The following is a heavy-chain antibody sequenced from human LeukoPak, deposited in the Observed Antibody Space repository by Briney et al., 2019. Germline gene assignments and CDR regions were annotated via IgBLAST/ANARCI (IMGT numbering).Heavy chain of an antibody. CDR1: GYTFTGNY. CDR2: IIPNSGGT. D-gene: IGHD2-2*01. V-gene: IGHV1-2*02. CDR3: ATDNKYHD. J-gene: IGHJ4*02. Sequence: APVKVSCKSSGYTFTGNYIHWVRQAPGQGLEWMGWIIPNSGGTNYAQKFQGRVTMTRDTSISTAYMELSSLRSDDTAVYYCATDNKYHDWGQGTLVTVSS.